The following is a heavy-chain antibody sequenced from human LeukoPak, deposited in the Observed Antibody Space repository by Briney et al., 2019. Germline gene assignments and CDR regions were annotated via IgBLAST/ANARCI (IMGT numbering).Heavy chain of an antibody. Sequence: PGGALRLSCAASEVTFSNAYMSWVRQAPGEGVEGGSYISSSSSTIYYADSVKGGFTISRENAKNSLYLQMNSLTAEDTPVYYCARDRRIQLWLGTMDVWGTETPVTLSS. V-gene: IGHV3-48*01. J-gene: IGHJ6*03. CDR3: ARDRRIQLWLGTMDV. CDR1: EVTFSNAY. D-gene: IGHD5-18*01. CDR2: ISSSSSTI.